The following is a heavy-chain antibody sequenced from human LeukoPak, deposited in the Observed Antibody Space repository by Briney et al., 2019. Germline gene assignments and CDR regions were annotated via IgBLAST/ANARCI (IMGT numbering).Heavy chain of an antibody. Sequence: GASVKVSCKASGYTFTNYAITWVRQAPGQGLKWMGWISPYNGNTNFAQNLQGRVTMTTDTATSTAYMELRDLRSDDTAMYYCAITSARGTYRFLDYWGQGTLVTVSS. J-gene: IGHJ4*02. CDR3: AITSARGTYRFLDY. CDR1: GYTFTNYA. V-gene: IGHV1-18*01. D-gene: IGHD3-16*02. CDR2: ISPYNGNT.